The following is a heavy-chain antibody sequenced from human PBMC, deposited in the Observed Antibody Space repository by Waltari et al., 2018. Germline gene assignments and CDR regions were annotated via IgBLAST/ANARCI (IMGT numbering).Heavy chain of an antibody. CDR2: ISAYNGNT. V-gene: IGHV1-18*01. Sequence: QVQLVQSGAEVKKPGASVKVSFKASGYPFTSSVFRWVRKAPGQGLAWMGWISAYNGNTNYAQKLHGRVTMTIDTSTSTAYMEMRSLRSDDTAVYYCARLPHIVVLTDEGFYGMDVCGQVTTVTFSS. CDR1: GYPFTSSV. CDR3: ARLPHIVVLTDEGFYGMDV. D-gene: IGHD2-21*02. J-gene: IGHJ6*02.